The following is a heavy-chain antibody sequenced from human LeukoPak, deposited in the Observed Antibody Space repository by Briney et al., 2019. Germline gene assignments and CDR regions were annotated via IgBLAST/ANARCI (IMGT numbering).Heavy chain of an antibody. Sequence: GGSLRLSCAASGFTFSSYAMSWVRQAPGKGLEWVSTISGSGGSTYYADSVKGRFTISRDNSKNTLYLQMNSLRAEDTAVYYCAKAPPRGWLGRGWDYWGQGTLVTVSS. D-gene: IGHD6-19*01. CDR2: ISGSGGST. CDR3: AKAPPRGWLGRGWDY. CDR1: GFTFSSYA. V-gene: IGHV3-23*01. J-gene: IGHJ4*02.